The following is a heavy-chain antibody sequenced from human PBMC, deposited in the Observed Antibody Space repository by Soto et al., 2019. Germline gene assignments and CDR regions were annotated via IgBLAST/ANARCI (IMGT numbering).Heavy chain of an antibody. Sequence: PSETLSLTCTVSGGSISSGGYYWSWIRQHPGKGLEWIGYIYYSGSTYYNPSLKSRVTMSVDTSKNQFSLKLSSVTAADTAVYYCARTVDTAINWFDPWGQGTLVTVSS. J-gene: IGHJ5*02. CDR3: ARTVDTAINWFDP. CDR1: GGSISSGGYY. V-gene: IGHV4-31*03. D-gene: IGHD5-18*01. CDR2: IYYSGST.